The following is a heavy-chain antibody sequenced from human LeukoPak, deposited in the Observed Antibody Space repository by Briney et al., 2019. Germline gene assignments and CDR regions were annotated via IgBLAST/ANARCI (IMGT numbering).Heavy chain of an antibody. Sequence: ASVKVSCKASGYSFSSYGIGWVRQAPGQGLEWMGWISTYNGNTNYAQRLQGRVTMTTDTSTSTAYMELRSLRSDDTAVYYCARLQSSSWDYYYYYMDVWGRGTTVTISS. CDR3: ARLQSSSWDYYYYYMDV. CDR1: GYSFSSYG. CDR2: ISTYNGNT. V-gene: IGHV1-18*01. D-gene: IGHD6-13*01. J-gene: IGHJ6*03.